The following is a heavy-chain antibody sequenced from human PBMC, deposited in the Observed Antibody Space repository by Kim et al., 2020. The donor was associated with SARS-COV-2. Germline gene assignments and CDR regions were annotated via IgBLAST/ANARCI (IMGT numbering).Heavy chain of an antibody. CDR2: INSGGSSK. CDR3: ATTPHCGDAYGVHYFDY. V-gene: IGHV3-23*03. Sequence: GGSLRLSCAASGFTFSSYYMSWVRQAPGKGLEWVSIINSGGSSKYYADSVKGRFTISSDNSNDTLYLQMNSLRDDDTAMYYCATTPHCGDAYGVHYFDY. D-gene: IGHD2-21*02. J-gene: IGHJ4*01. CDR1: GFTFSSYY.